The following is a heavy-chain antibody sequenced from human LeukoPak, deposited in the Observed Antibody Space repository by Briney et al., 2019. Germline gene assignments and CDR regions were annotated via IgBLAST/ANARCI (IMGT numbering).Heavy chain of an antibody. CDR2: ISGSGGST. J-gene: IGHJ4*02. V-gene: IGHV3-23*01. CDR3: AKDSMVRGVISH. D-gene: IGHD3-10*01. Sequence: PGGSLRLSCAASGFTFSSYGMSWVRQAPGKGLEWVSAISGSGGSTYYADSVKGRFTISRDNSKNTLYLQMNSLRAEDTAVYYRAKDSMVRGVISHWGQGTLVTVSS. CDR1: GFTFSSYG.